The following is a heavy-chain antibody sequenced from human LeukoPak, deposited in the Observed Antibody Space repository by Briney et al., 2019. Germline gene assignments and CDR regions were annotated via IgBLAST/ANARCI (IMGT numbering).Heavy chain of an antibody. CDR1: GFTFSSYS. D-gene: IGHD3-3*01. Sequence: PGGSLRLSCAASGFTFSSYSMNWVRQAPGKGLEWVSYISSSSSTIYYADSVKGRFTISRDNAKNSLYLQMSSLRAEDTAVYYCARGRLHYDFWSGYNWFDPWGQGTLVTVSS. J-gene: IGHJ5*02. V-gene: IGHV3-48*01. CDR2: ISSSSSTI. CDR3: ARGRLHYDFWSGYNWFDP.